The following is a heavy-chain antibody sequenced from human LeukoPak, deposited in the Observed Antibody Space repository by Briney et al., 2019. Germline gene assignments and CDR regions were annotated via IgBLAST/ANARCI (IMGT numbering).Heavy chain of an antibody. CDR1: GFTVSSNY. J-gene: IGHJ4*02. CDR2: IYSGGST. D-gene: IGHD3-3*01. V-gene: IGHV3-66*01. Sequence: GGSLRLSCAASGFTVSSNYMSWVRQAPGKGLEWVSVIYSGGSTYYADSVKGRFTISSDNSKNTLYLQMNSLRAEDTAVYYCARGPFTFFGGGGVAYGGQGPLVPVS. CDR3: ARGPFTFFGGGGVAY.